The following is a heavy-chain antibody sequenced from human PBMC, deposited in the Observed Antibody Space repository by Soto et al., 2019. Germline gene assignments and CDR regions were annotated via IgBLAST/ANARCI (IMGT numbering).Heavy chain of an antibody. CDR2: TYHRSDWYN. Sequence: SQTLSLTCAISGDSVSSNGASWNLIRQSPSRGLEWLGRTYHRSDWYNDYAESVKSRITINPDTSKNQFILQLNSVTPEDTALYYCAREVSGNFDYWGQGTLVTVSS. J-gene: IGHJ4*02. V-gene: IGHV6-1*01. D-gene: IGHD3-22*01. CDR1: GDSVSSNGAS. CDR3: AREVSGNFDY.